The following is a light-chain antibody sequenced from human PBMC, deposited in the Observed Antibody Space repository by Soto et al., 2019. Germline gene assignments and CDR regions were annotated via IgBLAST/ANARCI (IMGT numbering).Light chain of an antibody. Sequence: EIVLTQSPGTLSLSPGERATLSCRASQSVRSNYLAWYQQRPGQAPRLLIYDASSRATGVPDRFSGSGSGTDFTLTISSLEPEDFAVYYCQQRSNWITFGQGTRLEIK. V-gene: IGKV3D-20*02. J-gene: IGKJ5*01. CDR3: QQRSNWIT. CDR2: DAS. CDR1: QSVRSNY.